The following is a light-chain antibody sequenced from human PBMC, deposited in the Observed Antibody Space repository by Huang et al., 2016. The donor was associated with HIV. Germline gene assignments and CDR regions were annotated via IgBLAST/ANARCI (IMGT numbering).Light chain of an antibody. Sequence: DIQMTQSPSTLSASIGDRVTITCRASQSLSGWLAWYKQRPGNAPNLLISKASSLQSGVPPRFSGSGSGTDFILTISSLQPDDFATYYCQQLHNSPYTFGQGTKLEIK. CDR1: QSLSGW. CDR2: KAS. V-gene: IGKV1-5*03. J-gene: IGKJ2*01. CDR3: QQLHNSPYT.